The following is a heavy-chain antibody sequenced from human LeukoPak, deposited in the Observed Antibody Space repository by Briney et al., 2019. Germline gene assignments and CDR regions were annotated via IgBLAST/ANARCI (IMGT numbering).Heavy chain of an antibody. CDR1: GFTFSSYW. CDR3: AKVPRQHDNWFDP. Sequence: GGSLRLSCAASGFTFSSYWMSWVRQAPGEGLEWVAKINQDGTEKAYVDSVRGRFTISRDDAKNSLYLQMNSLRAEDTAIYYCAKVPRQHDNWFDPWGQGTLVTVSS. J-gene: IGHJ5*02. V-gene: IGHV3-7*01. D-gene: IGHD3-9*01. CDR2: INQDGTEK.